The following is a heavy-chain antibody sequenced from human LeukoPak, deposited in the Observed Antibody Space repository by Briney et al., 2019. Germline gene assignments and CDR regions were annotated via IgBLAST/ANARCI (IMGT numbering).Heavy chain of an antibody. D-gene: IGHD3-22*01. CDR3: AKDGYYYDSSGLVGELYFDY. V-gene: IGHV3-23*01. CDR2: ISGSGGST. Sequence: PGGSLRLSCAASGFTVSSNYMSWVRQAPGKGLEWVSAISGSGGSTYYADSVKGRFTISRDNSKNTLYLQMNSLRAEDTAVYYCAKDGYYYDSSGLVGELYFDYWGQGTLVTVSS. CDR1: GFTVSSNY. J-gene: IGHJ4*02.